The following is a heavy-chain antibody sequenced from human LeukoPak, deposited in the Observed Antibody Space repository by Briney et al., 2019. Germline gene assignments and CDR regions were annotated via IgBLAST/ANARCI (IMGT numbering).Heavy chain of an antibody. CDR3: AKDLSILDYYDSSGYYLRYFDY. D-gene: IGHD3-22*01. Sequence: PGGSLRLSCAASGFTFSDYYMSWIRQAPGKGLEWVSYISSSGSTIYYADSVKGRFTISRDNAKNSLYLQMNSLRAEDTAVYYCAKDLSILDYYDSSGYYLRYFDYWGQGTLVTVSS. J-gene: IGHJ4*02. CDR1: GFTFSDYY. V-gene: IGHV3-11*01. CDR2: ISSSGSTI.